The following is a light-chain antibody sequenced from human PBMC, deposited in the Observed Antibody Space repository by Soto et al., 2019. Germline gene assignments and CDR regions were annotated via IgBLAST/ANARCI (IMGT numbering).Light chain of an antibody. J-gene: IGLJ1*01. Sequence: QSVLTQPPSVSAAPGQKVTISCSGSSSNIGNNFVSWYQQLPGTAPKLLIYDNSNRPSGVPDRFSGSKSGTSASLAITGLQAEDEADYYCQSYDRSLSGSRVFGTGTKVTVL. CDR1: SSNIGNNF. CDR2: DNS. CDR3: QSYDRSLSGSRV. V-gene: IGLV1-40*01.